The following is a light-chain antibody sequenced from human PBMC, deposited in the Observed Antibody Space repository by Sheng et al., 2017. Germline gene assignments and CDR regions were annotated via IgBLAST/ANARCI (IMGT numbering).Light chain of an antibody. V-gene: IGKV3D-15*01. Sequence: VVLTQSPGTLSLSPGERASLSCRTSQNIRNNNLAWFQQKPGQAPRLLIYGASIRATGIPARFSGSGSGTEFTLTISSLQSEDFAVYYCQQYNNWPLTFGGGTKVEIK. J-gene: IGKJ4*01. CDR1: QNIRNNN. CDR3: QQYNNWPLT. CDR2: GAS.